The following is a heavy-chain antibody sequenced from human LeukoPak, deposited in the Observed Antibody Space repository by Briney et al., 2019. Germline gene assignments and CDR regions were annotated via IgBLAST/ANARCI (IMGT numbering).Heavy chain of an antibody. CDR1: GGSISGSNYY. J-gene: IGHJ4*02. CDR2: IHYSGNT. V-gene: IGHV4-39*01. CDR3: AKSPPTTVITLDS. D-gene: IGHD4-17*01. Sequence: SETLSLTCTVSGGSISGSNYYWGWIRQPPGKGLEWIGSIHYSGNTYYIPSLKSRVTISVDTSKNQFSLKLTSVAAADTAVYYCAKSPPTTVITLDSWGQGILVTVSS.